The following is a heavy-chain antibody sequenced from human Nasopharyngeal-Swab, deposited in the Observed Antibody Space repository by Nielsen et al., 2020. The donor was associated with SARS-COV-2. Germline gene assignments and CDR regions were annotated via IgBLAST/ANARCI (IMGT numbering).Heavy chain of an antibody. CDR3: ASSPGDTIFGVVITNYYYYGMDV. J-gene: IGHJ6*02. CDR2: ISSSSSYI. V-gene: IGHV3-21*01. D-gene: IGHD3-3*01. CDR1: GFTFSSYS. Sequence: GGSLRLSCAASGFTFSSYSMNWVRQAPGKGLEWVSSISSSSSYIYYADSVKGRFTISRDNAKNSLYLQMNSLRAEDTAVYYCASSPGDTIFGVVITNYYYYGMDVWGQGTTVTVSS.